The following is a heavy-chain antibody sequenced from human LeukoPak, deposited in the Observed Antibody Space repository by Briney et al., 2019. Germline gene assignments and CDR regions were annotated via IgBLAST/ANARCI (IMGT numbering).Heavy chain of an antibody. CDR1: GASISSYY. D-gene: IGHD5-24*01. V-gene: IGHV4-59*01. CDR2: IYYSGST. Sequence: SETLSLTCTVSGASISSYYWSCIRQPPGKGLEWIGYIYYSGSTNYNPSLKSRVTISVDTSKNQFSLKLSSVTAADTAVYYCAGRLWRRDGYNLSAFDIWGQGTMVTVSS. CDR3: AGRLWRRDGYNLSAFDI. J-gene: IGHJ3*02.